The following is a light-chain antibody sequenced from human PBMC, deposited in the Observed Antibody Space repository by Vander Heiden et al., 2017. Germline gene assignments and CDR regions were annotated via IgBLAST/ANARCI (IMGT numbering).Light chain of an antibody. V-gene: IGKV1-16*02. CDR1: QSISNY. CDR3: QQYNSYPYT. J-gene: IGKJ2*01. Sequence: TEMTQSPSPLPASVGDRVTIPCRASQSISNYLAWFQQKPGKDPKSLIYAASSLQSGVPSKFSGSRSGTDFTLTISSLQPEDFATYYCQQYNSYPYTFGQGTKLEI. CDR2: AAS.